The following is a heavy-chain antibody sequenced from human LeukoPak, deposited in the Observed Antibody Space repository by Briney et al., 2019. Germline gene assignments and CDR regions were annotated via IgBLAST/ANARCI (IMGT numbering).Heavy chain of an antibody. J-gene: IGHJ6*02. CDR2: ISPTFRTV. V-gene: IGHV1-69*13. Sequence: SVKVSCKASGGNFSNYPINWVRKAPGQGLEWMGVISPTFRTVYYGQKFQVRVTISADESTNTAYMELSSLIPKDTAVYFCARGRRHCTSTSCYAWDRGAMDVWGQGTTVTVSS. CDR3: ARGRRHCTSTSCYAWDRGAMDV. D-gene: IGHD2-2*01. CDR1: GGNFSNYP.